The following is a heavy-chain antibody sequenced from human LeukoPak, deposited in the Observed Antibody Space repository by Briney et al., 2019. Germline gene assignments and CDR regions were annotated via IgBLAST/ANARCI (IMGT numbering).Heavy chain of an antibody. CDR1: GFTFSDYY. CDR3: ARAKTSMVRGEDYYYYYMDV. CDR2: ISSSGSTI. D-gene: IGHD3-10*01. J-gene: IGHJ6*03. Sequence: PGGSLRLSCAASGFTFSDYYMSWIRQAPGQGLEWVSYISSSGSTIYYADSVKGRFTISRDNAKNSLYLQMNSLRAEDTAVYYCARAKTSMVRGEDYYYYYMDVWGKGTTVTVSS. V-gene: IGHV3-11*04.